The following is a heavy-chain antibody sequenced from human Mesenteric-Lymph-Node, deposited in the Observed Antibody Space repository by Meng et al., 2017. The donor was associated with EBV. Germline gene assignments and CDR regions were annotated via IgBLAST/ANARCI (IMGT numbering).Heavy chain of an antibody. J-gene: IGHJ4*02. CDR3: ARDVKTRGSYYYFDF. CDR2: IHFSGNT. Sequence: QVQLQESGPGLGKPSEXLSLNCTVPGSSVSSGTYYWTWIRQPPGKGLEWMGYIHFSGNTKYNPSLKSRLTISLDTSKNQFSLKLTSVTAADTAVYYCARDVKTRGSYYYFDFWGQGTLVTVSS. CDR1: GSSVSSGTYY. D-gene: IGHD1-26*01. V-gene: IGHV4-61*01.